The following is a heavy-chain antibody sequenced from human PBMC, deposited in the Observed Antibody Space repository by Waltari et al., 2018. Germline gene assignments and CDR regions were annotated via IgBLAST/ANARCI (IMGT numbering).Heavy chain of an antibody. Sequence: QVQLQESGPGLVKPSQTLSLTCTFSGRPIRSGCSYRTWIPQHPGKGPAWIGSIYYSGSTYYNPSLKSRVTISVDTSKNQCSLKLSSVTAADTAVYYCARGRWDCSGGSCYSHFRARYYDYMDVWGKGTTVTVSS. CDR3: ARGRWDCSGGSCYSHFRARYYDYMDV. J-gene: IGHJ6*03. CDR2: IYYSGST. D-gene: IGHD2-15*01. V-gene: IGHV4-31*03. CDR1: GRPIRSGCSY.